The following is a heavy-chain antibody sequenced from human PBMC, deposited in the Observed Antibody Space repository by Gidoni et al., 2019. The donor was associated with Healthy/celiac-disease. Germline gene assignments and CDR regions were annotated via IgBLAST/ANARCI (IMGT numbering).Heavy chain of an antibody. CDR1: GFTFSSYG. CDR2: IWYDGSNK. J-gene: IGHJ4*02. CDR3: ARDTVADGGTSFDY. Sequence: QVQLVESGGGVVQPGRSLRLSCAASGFTFSSYGMHWVRQAPGKGLEWVAVIWYDGSNKYYADSVKGRFTISRDNSKNTLYLQMNSLRAEDTAVYYCARDTVADGGTSFDYWGQGTLVTVSS. D-gene: IGHD2-15*01. V-gene: IGHV3-33*01.